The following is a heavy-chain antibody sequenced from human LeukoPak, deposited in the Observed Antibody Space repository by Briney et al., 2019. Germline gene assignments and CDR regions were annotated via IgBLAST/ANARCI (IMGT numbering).Heavy chain of an antibody. Sequence: SETLSLTCTVSGGSIRSSYYYWGWIRQPPGKGLEWIGSIYDSGSTYYNPSLKSRVTISVDTSKNQFSLKLSSVTAADTAVYYCARVSTRLSDAFDIWGQGTMVTVSS. J-gene: IGHJ3*02. CDR1: GGSIRSSYYY. D-gene: IGHD2-2*01. V-gene: IGHV4-39*07. CDR3: ARVSTRLSDAFDI. CDR2: IYDSGST.